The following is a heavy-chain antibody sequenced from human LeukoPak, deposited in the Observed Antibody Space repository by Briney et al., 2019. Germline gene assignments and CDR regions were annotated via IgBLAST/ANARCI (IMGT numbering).Heavy chain of an antibody. Sequence: PGGSLRLSCAASGFTFSNAWMSWVRQAPGKGLEWVGRIKSKTDGGTTDYAAPVKGRFTISRDDSKNTLYLQMNSQRAEDTAVYYCAKYMDYYGSSPWGYWGQGTLVTVSS. D-gene: IGHD3-22*01. CDR3: AKYMDYYGSSPWGY. V-gene: IGHV3-15*01. J-gene: IGHJ4*02. CDR2: IKSKTDGGTT. CDR1: GFTFSNAW.